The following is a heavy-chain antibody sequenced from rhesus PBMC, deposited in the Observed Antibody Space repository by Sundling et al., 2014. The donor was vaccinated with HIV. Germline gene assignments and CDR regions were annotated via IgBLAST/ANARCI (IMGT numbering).Heavy chain of an antibody. CDR1: SASISTYW. CDR3: AIEGVYGTTVDY. J-gene: IGHJ4*01. CDR2: INGNVGST. D-gene: IGHD6-13*01. V-gene: IGHV4-80*01. Sequence: QVQLQESGPGLVKPSETLSLTCTVSSASISTYWWSWIRQPPGKGLEWIGEINGNVGSTHYNPSLKSRVTISRDTSKNQFSLKLSSVTAADTAVYYCAIEGVYGTTVDYWGQGVLVTVSS.